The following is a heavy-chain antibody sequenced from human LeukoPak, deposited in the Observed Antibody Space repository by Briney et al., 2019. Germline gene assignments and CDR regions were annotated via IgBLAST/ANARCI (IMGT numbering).Heavy chain of an antibody. Sequence: GGSLRLSCAASGFTFDDYGMSWVRQAPGKGLEWVSGINWNGGSTGYADSVKGRFTISRDNAKNSLYLQMNSLRAEDTALYYCARRHPEYSYRSAAFHYWGQGTLVTVSS. D-gene: IGHD5-18*01. J-gene: IGHJ4*02. CDR2: INWNGGST. CDR3: ARRHPEYSYRSAAFHY. CDR1: GFTFDDYG. V-gene: IGHV3-20*04.